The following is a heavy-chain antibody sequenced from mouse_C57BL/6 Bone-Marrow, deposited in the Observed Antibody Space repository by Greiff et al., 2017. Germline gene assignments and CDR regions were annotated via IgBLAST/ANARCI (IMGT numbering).Heavy chain of an antibody. J-gene: IGHJ4*01. Sequence: QVQLQQSGASLVRPGTSVTMSCKASGYTFTNHWTGWAKQRPGHGLVWIGDTYPGGGYTNYNEKCNGKATLTADNASTTAYLQFSSLTAEDSAIYYCSRGGVAFYYGNDEDAMDYWGQGTSVTVSS. CDR3: SRGGVAFYYGNDEDAMDY. V-gene: IGHV1-63*01. D-gene: IGHD2-2*01. CDR2: TYPGGGYT. CDR1: GYTFTNHW.